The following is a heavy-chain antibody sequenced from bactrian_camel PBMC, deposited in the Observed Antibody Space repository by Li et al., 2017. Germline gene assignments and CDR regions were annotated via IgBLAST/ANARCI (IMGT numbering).Heavy chain of an antibody. J-gene: IGHJ6*01. V-gene: IGHV3S53*01. CDR2: MSTTYNT. CDR3: AADLHPDDWVGSPVYPKNDFAY. D-gene: IGHD3*01. CDR1: RYLRR. Sequence: VQLVESGGGSVQAGGSMTLSCTASRYLRRMGWFRQASGKEREGVATMSTTYNTQYAAAVKGRFTISKDSAKNTLYLQMMNLKTEDTAMYYCAADLHPDDWVGSPVYPKNDFAYWGQGTQVTVS.